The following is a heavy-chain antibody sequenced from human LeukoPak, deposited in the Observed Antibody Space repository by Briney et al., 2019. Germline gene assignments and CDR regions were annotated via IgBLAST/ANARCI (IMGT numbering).Heavy chain of an antibody. J-gene: IGHJ5*02. D-gene: IGHD6-13*01. CDR3: ARDHPDSSWYGEYNWFDP. V-gene: IGHV4-61*02. CDR1: GGSISSGVYY. CDR2: IYTSGNT. Sequence: SQTLSLTCTVSGGSISSGVYYWSWIRQPAGKGLEWIGRIYTSGNTNYNPSLKSRVTISVDTSKNQFSLKLSSVTAADTAVYYCARDHPDSSWYGEYNWFDPWGQGTLVTVSS.